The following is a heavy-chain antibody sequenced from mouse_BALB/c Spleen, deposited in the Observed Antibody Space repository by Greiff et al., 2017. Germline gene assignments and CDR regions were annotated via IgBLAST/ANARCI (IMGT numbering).Heavy chain of an antibody. CDR2: ILPGSGST. CDR3: ARWRYDRWFAY. D-gene: IGHD2-14*01. CDR1: GYTFSSYW. Sequence: VQLQQSGAELMKPGASVKISCKATGYTFSSYWIEWVKQRPGHGLEWIGEILPGSGSTNYNEKFKGKATFTADTSSNTAYMQLSSLTSEDSAVYYCARWRYDRWFAYWGQGTLVTVSA. J-gene: IGHJ3*01. V-gene: IGHV1-9*01.